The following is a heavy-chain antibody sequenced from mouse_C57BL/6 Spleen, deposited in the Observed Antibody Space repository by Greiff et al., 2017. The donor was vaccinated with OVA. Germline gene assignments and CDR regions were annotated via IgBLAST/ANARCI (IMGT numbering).Heavy chain of an antibody. CDR3: ARSLLLKGFAY. CDR2: ISSGSSTI. J-gene: IGHJ3*01. Sequence: EVQVVESGGGLVKPGGSLKLSCAASGFTFSDYGMHWVRQAPEKGLEWVAYISSGSSTIYYADTVKGRFTISRDNAKNTLFLQMTSLRSEDTAMYYCARSLLLKGFAYWGQGTLVTVSA. CDR1: GFTFSDYG. V-gene: IGHV5-17*01. D-gene: IGHD1-3*01.